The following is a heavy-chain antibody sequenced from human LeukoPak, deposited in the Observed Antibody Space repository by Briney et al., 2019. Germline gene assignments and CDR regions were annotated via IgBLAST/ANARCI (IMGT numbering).Heavy chain of an antibody. V-gene: IGHV3-21*01. D-gene: IGHD3-10*01. CDR2: ISSSSSYI. J-gene: IGHJ4*02. Sequence: GGSPRLSCAASGFTFSSYSMNWVRQAPGKGLEWVSSISSSSSYIYYADSVKGRFTISRDNAKNSLYPQMNSLRAEDTAVYYCARYYGSGSYYTDYWGQGTLVTVSS. CDR1: GFTFSSYS. CDR3: ARYYGSGSYYTDY.